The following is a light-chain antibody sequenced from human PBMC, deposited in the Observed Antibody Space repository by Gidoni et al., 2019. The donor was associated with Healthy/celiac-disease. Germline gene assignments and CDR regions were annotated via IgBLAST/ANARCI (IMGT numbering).Light chain of an antibody. CDR3: AAWDDSLSGHVV. J-gene: IGLJ2*01. Sequence: QSVLTQPPSASGTPGQRVTLSCSGSGSNIGSNYVYWYQQLPGTAPKLLIYRNNQRPSGVPDRFSGSKSGTSASLAISGLRSEDEADYYCAAWDDSLSGHVVFGGGTKLTVL. V-gene: IGLV1-47*01. CDR1: GSNIGSNY. CDR2: RNN.